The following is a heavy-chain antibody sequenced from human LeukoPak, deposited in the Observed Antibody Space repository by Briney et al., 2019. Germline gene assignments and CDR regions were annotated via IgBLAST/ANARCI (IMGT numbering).Heavy chain of an antibody. CDR3: ARDLWFRGYDAFDI. V-gene: IGHV3-23*01. D-gene: IGHD3-10*01. CDR2: ISGSGDST. J-gene: IGHJ3*02. CDR1: GFTFSSYA. Sequence: GGSLRLSCAASGFTFSSYAMSWVRQAPGKGLEWVSTISGSGDSTYYADSVKGRFTISRDNSKNTLYLQMNSLRAEDTAVYYCARDLWFRGYDAFDIWGQGTMVTVSS.